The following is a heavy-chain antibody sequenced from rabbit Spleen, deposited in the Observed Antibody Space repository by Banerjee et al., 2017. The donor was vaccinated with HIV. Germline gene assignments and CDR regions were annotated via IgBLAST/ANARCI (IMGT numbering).Heavy chain of an antibody. Sequence: EQLVESGGGLVQPEGSLTLTCKASGFSFSSGYWMSWVRQAPGKGLEWIASINAVTGKAVYASWAKGRFTFSKTSSTTVTLRMTSLTAADRATYFCARDLVGVIGWNFGWWGPGTLVTVS. CDR3: ARDLVGVIGWNFGW. D-gene: IGHD4-1*01. J-gene: IGHJ4*01. CDR2: INAVTGKA. CDR1: GFSFSSGYW. V-gene: IGHV1S45*01.